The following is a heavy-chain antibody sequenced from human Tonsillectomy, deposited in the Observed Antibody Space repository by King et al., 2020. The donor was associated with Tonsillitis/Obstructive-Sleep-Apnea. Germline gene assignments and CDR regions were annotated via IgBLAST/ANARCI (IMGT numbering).Heavy chain of an antibody. J-gene: IGHJ6*03. V-gene: IGHV4-39*01. D-gene: IGHD2-2*01. CDR2: IFYIGST. Sequence: LQLQESGPGLVKPSETLSLTCTVSGGSISSSSYYWGWIRQPPGKGLEWIGRIFYIGSTYLNPSLKSRVTISLDTSTNPFSLKLSSVTAADTAVYYCARQPGYCSSTSCPYYYYYMDVWGKGTTVTVSS. CDR3: ARQPGYCSSTSCPYYYYYMDV. CDR1: GGSISSSSYY.